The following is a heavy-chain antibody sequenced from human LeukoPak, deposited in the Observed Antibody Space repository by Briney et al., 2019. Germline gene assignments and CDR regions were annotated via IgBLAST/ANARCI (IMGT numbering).Heavy chain of an antibody. J-gene: IGHJ3*02. V-gene: IGHV1-69*13. CDR2: IIPIFGTA. D-gene: IGHD5-18*01. CDR3: ARDRSWVTDAFDI. Sequence: SVKVSCKASGGTFSSYAISWVRQAPGQGLEWMGGIIPIFGTANYAQKFQGRVTITADESTSTAYMELSSLRSEDTAVYYCARDRSWVTDAFDIWGQGTMVTVSS. CDR1: GGTFSSYA.